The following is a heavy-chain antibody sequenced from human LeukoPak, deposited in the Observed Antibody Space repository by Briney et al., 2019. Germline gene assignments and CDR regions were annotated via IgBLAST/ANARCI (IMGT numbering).Heavy chain of an antibody. CDR1: GGSISTYY. D-gene: IGHD6-19*01. V-gene: IGHV4-59*01. Sequence: SETLSLTCTVSGGSISTYYWSWIRQPPGKGLEWIGYIYYSGSTNYNPSLKSRVTISVDTSKNQFSLKLSSVTAADTVVYYCARAGSSGWPLSGYYYMDVWGKGTTVTISS. J-gene: IGHJ6*03. CDR3: ARAGSSGWPLSGYYYMDV. CDR2: IYYSGST.